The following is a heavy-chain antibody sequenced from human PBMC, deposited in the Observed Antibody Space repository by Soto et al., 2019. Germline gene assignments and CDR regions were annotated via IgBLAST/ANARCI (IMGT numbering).Heavy chain of an antibody. CDR3: ARAGLDRLGYYYYGMDV. D-gene: IGHD3-22*01. J-gene: IGHJ6*02. CDR1: GFTVSSDF. CDR2: IYSGGST. Sequence: GGSLRLSCAASGFTVSSDFMSWVRQTPGKGLEWVSIIYSGGSTYYADSVKGRFTISRDHSKNTLYLQMNSLRAEDTAVYYCARAGLDRLGYYYYGMDVWGQRTTVTVSS. V-gene: IGHV3-66*01.